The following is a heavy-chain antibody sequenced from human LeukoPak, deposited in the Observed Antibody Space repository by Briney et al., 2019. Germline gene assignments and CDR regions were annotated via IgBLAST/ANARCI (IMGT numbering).Heavy chain of an antibody. Sequence: GSLKISCKGSGYTFTKYWIGWVRQTPGKGLECMGIIYPGDSDTRYSPSFQGQVTISADKSISTAYLQWSSLKASDTATYYCARRDMATNTPFDYWGQGTLVTVSP. CDR1: GYTFTKYW. D-gene: IGHD5-24*01. J-gene: IGHJ4*02. CDR3: ARRDMATNTPFDY. CDR2: IYPGDSDT. V-gene: IGHV5-51*01.